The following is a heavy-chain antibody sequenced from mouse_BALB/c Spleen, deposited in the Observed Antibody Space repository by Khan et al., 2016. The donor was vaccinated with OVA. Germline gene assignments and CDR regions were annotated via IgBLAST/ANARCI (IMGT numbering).Heavy chain of an antibody. V-gene: IGHV5-6-4*01. CDR2: IRSGGSYT. D-gene: IGHD2-1*01. Sequence: EVELVESGGDLVKPGGSLKLSCAASGFTFSSYTMPWVRQTPEKRLEWVATIRSGGSYTYYPDSVKGRFTITRDNAKNTLYLQMNRLKSEDADMYYCTRDRQGNYGGWCAYWGQGTQVTVSA. J-gene: IGHJ3*01. CDR1: GFTFSSYT. CDR3: TRDRQGNYGGWCAY.